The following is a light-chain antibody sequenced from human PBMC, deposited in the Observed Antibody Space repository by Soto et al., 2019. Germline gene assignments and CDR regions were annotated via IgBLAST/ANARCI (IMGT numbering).Light chain of an antibody. J-gene: IGKJ4*01. CDR1: QNVRSSS. CDR3: QQYGDSIT. Sequence: ETVLTQSPSILSLSPGERATLSCRASQNVRSSSLAWYQQKPGQAPRLLIYAASIRVTGVADRFSGSGSGTDFTLTISRLEAEDFAVYHCQQYGDSITFGGGTKVEIK. V-gene: IGKV3-20*01. CDR2: AAS.